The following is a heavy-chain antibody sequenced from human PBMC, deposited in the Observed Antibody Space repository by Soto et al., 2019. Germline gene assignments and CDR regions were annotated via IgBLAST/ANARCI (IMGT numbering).Heavy chain of an antibody. D-gene: IGHD1-26*01. CDR3: AKAGWSYTYYYYGMDV. CDR2: ISYDGSNK. Sequence: GGSLRLSCAASGFTFSSYGMHWVRQAPGKGLEWVAVISYDGSNKYYADSVKGRFTISRDNSKNTLYLQMNSLRAEDTAVYYCAKAGWSYTYYYYGMDVWGQGTTVTVSS. J-gene: IGHJ6*02. CDR1: GFTFSSYG. V-gene: IGHV3-30*18.